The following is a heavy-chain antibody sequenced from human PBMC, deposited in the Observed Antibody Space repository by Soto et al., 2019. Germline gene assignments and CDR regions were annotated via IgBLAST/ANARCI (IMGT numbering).Heavy chain of an antibody. CDR1: GGSFSGYY. CDR2: INHSGST. D-gene: IGHD2-15*01. V-gene: IGHV4-34*01. CDR3: ARGGYCSGGSCHTTGMDV. J-gene: IGHJ6*02. Sequence: SETLSLTCAVYGGSFSGYYWSWIRQPPGKGLEWIGEINHSGSTNYNPSLKSRVTISVDTSKNQFSLKLSSVTAADTAVYYCARGGYCSGGSCHTTGMDVWGQGTTVTVSS.